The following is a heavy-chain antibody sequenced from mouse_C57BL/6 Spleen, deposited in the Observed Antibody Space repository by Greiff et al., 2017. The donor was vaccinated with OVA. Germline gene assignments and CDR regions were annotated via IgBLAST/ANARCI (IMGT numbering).Heavy chain of an antibody. CDR3: TREDYGSSHDY. V-gene: IGHV5-9-1*02. D-gene: IGHD1-1*01. CDR1: GFTFSSYA. CDR2: LSSGGDYI. Sequence: EVKLMESGEGLVKPGGSLKLSCAASGFTFSSYAMSWVRQTPEKRLEWVAYLSSGGDYIYYADTVKGRFTISRDNARNTLYLQMSSLKSEDTAMYYCTREDYGSSHDYWGQGTTLTVSS. J-gene: IGHJ2*01.